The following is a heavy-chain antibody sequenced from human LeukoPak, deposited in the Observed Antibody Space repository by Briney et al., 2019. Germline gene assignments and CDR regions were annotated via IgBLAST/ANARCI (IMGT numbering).Heavy chain of an antibody. CDR1: GYPISSGYY. CDR3: ARDPASVFMGSGSYPAPHYYFDY. Sequence: SENLSLTCTVSGYPISSGYYWGWIRRPPGEGLEWIERIYHSGSTDYNPPLKSRVTMSVDTSTNHFSLKRRTVAAAAAAVCYCARDPASVFMGSGSYPAPHYYFDYWGQGTLVTVSS. CDR2: IYHSGST. D-gene: IGHD3-10*01. V-gene: IGHV4-38-2*02. J-gene: IGHJ4*02.